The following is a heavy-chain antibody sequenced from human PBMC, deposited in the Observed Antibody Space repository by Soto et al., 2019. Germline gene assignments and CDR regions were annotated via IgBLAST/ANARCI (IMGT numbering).Heavy chain of an antibody. CDR1: SFAFTNAW. CDR3: STLARENSYSKY. Sequence: EVQLVESGGGLVKPGGSLRLSCATSSFAFTNAWMNWVRQAPGKGLEWVGRIKTKTDGETTDYAAPVKGRFTISRDDSISTLYLHMNSLGPEDTAVYYCSTLARENSYSKYWGQGALVTVSS. J-gene: IGHJ4*02. CDR2: IKTKTDGETT. D-gene: IGHD2-15*01. V-gene: IGHV3-15*07.